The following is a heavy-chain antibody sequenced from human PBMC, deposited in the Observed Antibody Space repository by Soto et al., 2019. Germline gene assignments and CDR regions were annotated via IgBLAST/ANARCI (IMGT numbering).Heavy chain of an antibody. D-gene: IGHD3-3*01. J-gene: IGHJ4*02. Sequence: GSLRLSCAASGFTFSSYAMSWVRQAPGKGLEWVSAISGSGGSTYYADSVKGRFTISRDNSKNTLYLQMNSLRAEDTAVYYCAKDSSERYYDFWSGYFDYWGQGTLVTVSS. V-gene: IGHV3-23*01. CDR2: ISGSGGST. CDR1: GFTFSSYA. CDR3: AKDSSERYYDFWSGYFDY.